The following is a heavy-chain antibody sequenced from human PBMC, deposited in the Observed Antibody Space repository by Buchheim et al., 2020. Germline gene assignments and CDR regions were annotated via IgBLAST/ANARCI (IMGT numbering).Heavy chain of an antibody. D-gene: IGHD3-3*01. J-gene: IGHJ6*02. V-gene: IGHV3-74*01. CDR1: GFTFSSYW. CDR3: ARGPYYDFWSGYRSSINYYYYGMDV. Sequence: EVQLVESGGGLVQPGGSLRLSCAASGFTFSSYWMHWVRQAPGKGLVWVSRINSDGSSTSYADSVKGRFTISRDNAKNTLYLQMNSLRAEDTAVYYCARGPYYDFWSGYRSSINYYYYGMDVWGQGTT. CDR2: INSDGSST.